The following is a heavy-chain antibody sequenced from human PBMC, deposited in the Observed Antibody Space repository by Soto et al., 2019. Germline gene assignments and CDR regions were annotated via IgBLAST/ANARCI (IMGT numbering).Heavy chain of an antibody. V-gene: IGHV3-74*01. CDR2: INTDGSRT. Sequence: GGSLRLSCVASGFIFSDYWMHWVRQAPGKGLAWVSRINTDGSRTSYADSVKGRFTISRDNAKNTVYLQMNSLRAEDTAVYYCARDRAYCGGDCYSGNDWGQGTLVTVSS. CDR1: GFIFSDYW. J-gene: IGHJ4*02. CDR3: ARDRAYCGGDCYSGND. D-gene: IGHD2-21*01.